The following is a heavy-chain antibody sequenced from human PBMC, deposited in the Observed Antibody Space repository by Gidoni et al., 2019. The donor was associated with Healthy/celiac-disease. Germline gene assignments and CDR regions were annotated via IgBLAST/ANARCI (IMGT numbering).Heavy chain of an antibody. Sequence: QVQLVQSGAEVKKPGASVKVSCKASGYTFTGYYMHWVRQAPGQGLEWMGWINPNSGGTNYAQKFQGWVTMTRDTSISTAYMELSRLRSDDTAVYYCARGNTMVRDYEGGWFDPWGQGTLVTVSS. V-gene: IGHV1-2*04. CDR2: INPNSGGT. CDR3: ARGNTMVRDYEGGWFDP. CDR1: GYTFTGYY. J-gene: IGHJ5*02. D-gene: IGHD3-10*01.